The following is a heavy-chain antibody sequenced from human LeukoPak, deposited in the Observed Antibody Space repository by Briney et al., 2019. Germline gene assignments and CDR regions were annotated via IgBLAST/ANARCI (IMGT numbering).Heavy chain of an antibody. CDR3: TRPVGDRDY. Sequence: GGSLRLSCAASGFTFSGSAMHWVRQASGKGLEWVGRIRSKANSYATAYAASVKGRFTISRDDSKNTAYLQMNSLKTEDTAVYYRTRPVGDRDYWGQGTLVTVSS. J-gene: IGHJ4*02. CDR2: IRSKANSYAT. D-gene: IGHD3-16*01. CDR1: GFTFSGSA. V-gene: IGHV3-73*01.